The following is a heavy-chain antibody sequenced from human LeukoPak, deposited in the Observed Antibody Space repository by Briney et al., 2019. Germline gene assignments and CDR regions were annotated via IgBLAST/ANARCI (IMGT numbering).Heavy chain of an antibody. J-gene: IGHJ4*02. D-gene: IGHD3-22*01. Sequence: SETLSLTCTVSGGSISSSSYFWGWIRQPPGKGLEWIGEINHSGSTNYNPSLKSRVTISVDTSKNQFSLKLSSVTAADTAVYYCAREGYYSPFDYWGQGTLVTVSS. V-gene: IGHV4-39*07. CDR2: INHSGST. CDR1: GGSISSSSYF. CDR3: AREGYYSPFDY.